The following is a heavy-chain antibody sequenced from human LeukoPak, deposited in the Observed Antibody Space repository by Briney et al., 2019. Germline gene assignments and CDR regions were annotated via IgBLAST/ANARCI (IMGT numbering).Heavy chain of an antibody. CDR1: GFNVSSNY. Sequence: GGSLRLSCAASGFNVSSNYMSWVRQAPGRGLEWVSVLYGAGSTYYADSVKGRFTISRHDSQNTLFLQMNSLRAEDTAVYYCARGGTPGFSTGRIDYWGQGTLVTVSS. V-gene: IGHV3-53*04. J-gene: IGHJ4*02. CDR2: LYGAGST. CDR3: ARGGTPGFSTGRIDY. D-gene: IGHD6-19*01.